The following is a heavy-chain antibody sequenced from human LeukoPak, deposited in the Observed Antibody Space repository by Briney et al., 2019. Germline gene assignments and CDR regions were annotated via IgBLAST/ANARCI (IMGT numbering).Heavy chain of an antibody. D-gene: IGHD2-15*01. Sequence: PGGSLRLSCAASGFTFSGYSMNWVRQAPGRGLEWVSSISSSSSYIYYADSAEGRFTISRDNAKNSLYLQMNSLRAEDTAVYYCARALGCSGGSCYSDYWGQGTLVTVSS. CDR3: ARALGCSGGSCYSDY. J-gene: IGHJ4*02. CDR2: ISSSSSYI. CDR1: GFTFSGYS. V-gene: IGHV3-21*01.